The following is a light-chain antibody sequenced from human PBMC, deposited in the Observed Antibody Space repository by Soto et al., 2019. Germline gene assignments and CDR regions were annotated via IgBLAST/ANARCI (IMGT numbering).Light chain of an antibody. Sequence: QSVLTQPASVSGSPGQSITISCTGTSNDIGGYNYVSWYQQHPGKAPKLMIYDVSKRPSGVPDRFSGSKSGNTASLTISGLQAEDEADYYCCSYAGSSFVFGTGTKVTVL. CDR2: DVS. J-gene: IGLJ1*01. CDR1: SNDIGGYNY. V-gene: IGLV2-11*01. CDR3: CSYAGSSFV.